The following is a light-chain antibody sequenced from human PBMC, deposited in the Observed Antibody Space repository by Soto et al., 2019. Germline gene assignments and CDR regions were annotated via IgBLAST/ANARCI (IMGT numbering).Light chain of an antibody. Sequence: EILLTPSPGTLSLSPGERATLSCRASQSVRNSSLAWYQQKPGQAPRLLIYGASGRATGIPDRFSGSGSGTDFTLTISRLEPEDFAVYYCQQYGSSPYTFGQGTKLEI. CDR3: QQYGSSPYT. V-gene: IGKV3-20*01. CDR1: QSVRNSS. J-gene: IGKJ2*01. CDR2: GAS.